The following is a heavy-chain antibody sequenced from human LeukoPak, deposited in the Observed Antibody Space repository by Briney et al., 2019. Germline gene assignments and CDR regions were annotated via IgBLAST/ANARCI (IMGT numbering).Heavy chain of an antibody. CDR1: GFTFDAYA. CDR2: ISWNSGTI. D-gene: IGHD6-19*01. J-gene: IGHJ3*02. CDR3: AVDLCSSVWYGAFDM. Sequence: RPGRSLRLSCAASGFTFDAYAMHWVRQAPGKGLEWVSGISWNSGTIGYADSVKGRFTISRDNAKNSLYLQMNSLRAEDTALYFCAVDLCSSVWYGAFDMWGQGTMVTVST. V-gene: IGHV3-9*01.